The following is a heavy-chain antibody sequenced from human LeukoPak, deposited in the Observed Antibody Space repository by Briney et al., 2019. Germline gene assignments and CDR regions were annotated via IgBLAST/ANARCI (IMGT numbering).Heavy chain of an antibody. V-gene: IGHV4-34*01. CDR1: GGSFSGYY. CDR3: AKALGIGVVIPYYMDV. J-gene: IGHJ6*03. Sequence: SETLSLTCAVYGGSFSGYYWSWIRQPPGKGLEWIGEINHSGSTNYNPSLKSRVTISVDTSKNQFSLKLSSVTAADTAVYYCAKALGIGVVIPYYMDVWGKGTTVTVSS. D-gene: IGHD3-3*01. CDR2: INHSGST.